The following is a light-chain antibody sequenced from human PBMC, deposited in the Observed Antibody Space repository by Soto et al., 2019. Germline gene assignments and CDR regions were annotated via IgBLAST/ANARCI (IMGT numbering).Light chain of an antibody. V-gene: IGKV1-6*01. CDR2: ASF. CDR3: LQDSKYPRT. J-gene: IGKJ1*01. CDR1: QDIRTE. Sequence: AIQMTQSPSSLSASVGDRVTITCRASQDIRTELGWYQQKPGKAPQLLIYASFSLQSGVPSRFSGDGSGTDFTLTINSLQPEDFATYYCLQDSKYPRTFGQGTKV.